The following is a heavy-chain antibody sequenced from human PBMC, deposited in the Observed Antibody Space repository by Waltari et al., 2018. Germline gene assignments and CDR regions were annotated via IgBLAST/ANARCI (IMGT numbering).Heavy chain of an antibody. CDR2: IYYSGST. CDR1: GSSISSRSYY. V-gene: IGHV4-39*07. J-gene: IGHJ4*02. Sequence: QLQESGPGLVKPSETLSLTCTVSGSSISSRSYYWGWIRQPPGKGLEWIGSIYYSGSTYYNPSLKSRVTISVDTSKNQFSLKLSSVTAADTAVYYCARGDYYDSSGLYWGQGTLVTVSS. D-gene: IGHD3-22*01. CDR3: ARGDYYDSSGLY.